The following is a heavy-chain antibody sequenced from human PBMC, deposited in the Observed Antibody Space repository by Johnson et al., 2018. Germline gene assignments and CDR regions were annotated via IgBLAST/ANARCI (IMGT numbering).Heavy chain of an antibody. Sequence: EVQLVESGGALVQPGRSLRLSCAASGFTFNDYAIHWVRQSPGKGLEWVSSISWNSGDIDYADSVRGRFTISRDNAKNSLYLQMNSLTTEDSALCFCVKGEGWRMDVGGKVTTITVSS. CDR3: VKGEGWRMDV. CDR1: GFTFNDYA. J-gene: IGHJ6*04. V-gene: IGHV3-9*01. CDR2: ISWNSGDI. D-gene: IGHD1-26*01.